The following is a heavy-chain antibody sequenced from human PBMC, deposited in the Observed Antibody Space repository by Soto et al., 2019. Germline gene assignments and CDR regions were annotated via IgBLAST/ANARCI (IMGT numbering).Heavy chain of an antibody. D-gene: IGHD3-3*01. CDR1: GYTFTSYA. V-gene: IGHV1-3*01. CDR2: INAGNGNT. J-gene: IGHJ4*02. Sequence: VASVKVSCKASGYTFTSYAMHWVRQAPGQRLEWMGWINAGNGNTKYSQKFQGRVTITRDTSASTAYMELSSLRSEDTAVYYCARGPRVPASTICDYWGQGTLVTVSS. CDR3: ARGPRVPASTICDY.